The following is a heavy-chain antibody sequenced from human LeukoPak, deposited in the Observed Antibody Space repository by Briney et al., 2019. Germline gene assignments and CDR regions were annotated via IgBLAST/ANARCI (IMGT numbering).Heavy chain of an antibody. D-gene: IGHD3-22*01. CDR1: GFTFSSYW. CDR2: IWYDGSNK. CDR3: AADYYDSSGYYRGLGY. V-gene: IGHV3-33*08. Sequence: GGSLRLSCAASGFTFSSYWMSWVRQAPGKGLEWVAVIWYDGSNKYYADSVKGRFTISRDNSKNTLYLQMNSLRAEDTAVYYCAADYYDSSGYYRGLGYWGQGTLVTVSS. J-gene: IGHJ4*02.